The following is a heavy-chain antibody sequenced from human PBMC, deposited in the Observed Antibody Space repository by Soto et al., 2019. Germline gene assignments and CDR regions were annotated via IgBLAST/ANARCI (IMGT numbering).Heavy chain of an antibody. D-gene: IGHD2-2*01. CDR2: ISSSSSYI. CDR1: GFTFSSYS. Sequence: GWSLRLSCAASGFTFSSYSMNWVRQAPGKGLEWVSSISSSSSYIYYADSVKGRFTISRDNAKNSLYLQMNSLRAEDTAVYYCARDLLDCSSTSCYAPGGMDVWGQGTTVTVSS. CDR3: ARDLLDCSSTSCYAPGGMDV. V-gene: IGHV3-21*01. J-gene: IGHJ6*02.